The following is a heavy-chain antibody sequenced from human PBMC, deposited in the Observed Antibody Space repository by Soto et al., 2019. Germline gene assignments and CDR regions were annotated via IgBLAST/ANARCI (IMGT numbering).Heavy chain of an antibody. J-gene: IGHJ6*02. D-gene: IGHD5-18*01. V-gene: IGHV4-59*01. CDR2: IYYSGST. Sequence: TSETLSLTCTVSGGSISSYYWSWIRQPPGKGLEWIGYIYYSGSTNYNPSLKSRVTTSVDTSKNQFSLKLSSVTAADTAVYYCARSGYSYGYNYYYGMDVWGQGTTVTVSS. CDR1: GGSISSYY. CDR3: ARSGYSYGYNYYYGMDV.